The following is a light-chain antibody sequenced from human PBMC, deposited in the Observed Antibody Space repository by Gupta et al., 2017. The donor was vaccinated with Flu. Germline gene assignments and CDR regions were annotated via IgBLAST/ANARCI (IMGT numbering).Light chain of an antibody. CDR1: SGHSSYA. CDR3: QTWDTDSWV. CDR2: LNSDGSH. J-gene: IGLJ3*02. Sequence: VKLTCTLSSGHSSYAIAWHQQQPEKGPRYLMKLNSDGSHSKGDGIPDRFSGSSSGTERFLTISSLRSEDEADYYCQTWDTDSWVFGGGTKLTVL. V-gene: IGLV4-69*01.